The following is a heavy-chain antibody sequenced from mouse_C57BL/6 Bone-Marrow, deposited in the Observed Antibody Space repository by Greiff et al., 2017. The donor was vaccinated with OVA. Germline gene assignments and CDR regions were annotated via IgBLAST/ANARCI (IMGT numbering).Heavy chain of an antibody. V-gene: IGHV1-53*01. D-gene: IGHD2-14*01. J-gene: IGHJ4*01. Sequence: QVQLKQPGTELVKPGASVKLSCKASGYTFTSYWMHWVKQRPGQGLEWIGNINPSNGGTNYNEKFKSKATLTVDKSSSTAYMQLSSLTSEDSAVYYCARGEVFHHYAMDYWGQGTSVTVSS. CDR1: GYTFTSYW. CDR3: ARGEVFHHYAMDY. CDR2: INPSNGGT.